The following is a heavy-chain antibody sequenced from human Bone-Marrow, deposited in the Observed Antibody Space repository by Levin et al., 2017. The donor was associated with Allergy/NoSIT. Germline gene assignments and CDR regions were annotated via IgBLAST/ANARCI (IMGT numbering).Heavy chain of an antibody. V-gene: IGHV3-7*01. J-gene: IGHJ4*02. CDR2: IKEDGSEK. CDR1: GYSFSSYW. CDR3: ARDTKWSNDY. D-gene: IGHD2-15*01. Sequence: HTGGSLRLSCAASGYSFSSYWMKWVRQAPGKGLEWVASIKEDGSEKEYVDSVKGRFTVSRDNAKNSLYLQMNSLRAEDTAVYFCARDTKWSNDYWGQGTLVTVSS.